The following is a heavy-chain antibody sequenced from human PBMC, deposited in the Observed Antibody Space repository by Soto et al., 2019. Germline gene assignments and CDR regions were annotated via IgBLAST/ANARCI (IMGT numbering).Heavy chain of an antibody. V-gene: IGHV1-69*13. Sequence: AVKVSCKASGGTFSSYAISWVRQAPGQGLEWMGGIIPIFGTANYAQKFQGRVTITADESTSTAYIELSSLRSEDTAVYYCARDSSGPKQYFDYWGQGTLVTVSS. CDR2: IIPIFGTA. D-gene: IGHD6-19*01. J-gene: IGHJ4*02. CDR1: GGTFSSYA. CDR3: ARDSSGPKQYFDY.